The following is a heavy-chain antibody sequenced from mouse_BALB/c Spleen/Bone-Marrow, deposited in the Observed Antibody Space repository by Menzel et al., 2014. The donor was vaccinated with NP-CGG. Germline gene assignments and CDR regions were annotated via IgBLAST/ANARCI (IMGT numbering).Heavy chain of an antibody. CDR2: IYPANGDT. CDR3: ARYGNGLMDW. J-gene: IGHJ4*01. V-gene: IGHV14-3*02. D-gene: IGHD2-1*01. Sequence: EVQLQQSGAELVKPGASVKLYCTASGFNIKDTYMHWVKQRPEQGLEWIGRIYPANGDTKYDPKFPGKATITADTSSNTAYLQLSSLTAEDTAVYYCARYGNGLMDWWGQGTSVTGSS. CDR1: GFNIKDTY.